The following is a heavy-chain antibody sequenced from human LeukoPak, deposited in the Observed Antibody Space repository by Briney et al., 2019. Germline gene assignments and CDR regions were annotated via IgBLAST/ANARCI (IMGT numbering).Heavy chain of an antibody. Sequence: GGSLRLSCAASGFIFRDYWMSWVRQAPGKGLEWVADMSPDGSDKTYVDSVKGRLTISRDNAKQSLYLQMDSLTAEDTAVYYCVTSWCRQQRDYWGQGTLVTVSS. CDR1: GFIFRDYW. J-gene: IGHJ4*02. CDR3: VTSWCRQQRDY. V-gene: IGHV3-7*01. D-gene: IGHD2-8*01. CDR2: MSPDGSDK.